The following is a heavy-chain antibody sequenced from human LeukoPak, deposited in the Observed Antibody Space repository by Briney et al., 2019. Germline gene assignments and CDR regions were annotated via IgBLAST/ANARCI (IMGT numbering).Heavy chain of an antibody. J-gene: IGHJ4*02. D-gene: IGHD6-19*01. CDR1: GFTFSSYA. Sequence: GGSPRLSCAASGFTFSSYAMSWVRQAPGKGLEWVSAISGSGGNTYYADSVKGRFTISRDSSKNTLYLQMNSLRAEDTAVYYCANPRLGDYWGQGTLVTVSS. V-gene: IGHV3-23*01. CDR3: ANPRLGDY. CDR2: ISGSGGNT.